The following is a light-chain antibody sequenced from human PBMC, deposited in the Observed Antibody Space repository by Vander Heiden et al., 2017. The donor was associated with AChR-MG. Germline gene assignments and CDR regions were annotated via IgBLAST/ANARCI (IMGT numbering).Light chain of an antibody. J-gene: IGLJ1*01. Sequence: QSVLTQPPSASGTPGQRVTISCPGSSSNIGSHTVNWYQQLPGTAPKLLIYTNNQRPSGVPDRFSGSKSGTSASLAISGLQSEDEADYYCAAWDDSLNGYVFGTETKVTVL. CDR3: AAWDDSLNGYV. V-gene: IGLV1-44*01. CDR1: SSNIGSHT. CDR2: TNN.